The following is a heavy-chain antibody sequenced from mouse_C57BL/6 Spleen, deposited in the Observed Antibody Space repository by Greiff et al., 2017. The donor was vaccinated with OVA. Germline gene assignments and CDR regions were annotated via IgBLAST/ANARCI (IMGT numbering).Heavy chain of an antibody. CDR2: ISSGSSTI. CDR1: GFTFSDYG. J-gene: IGHJ4*01. CDR3: ARGDYYGNYWYYAMDY. D-gene: IGHD2-1*01. V-gene: IGHV5-17*01. Sequence: EVQRVESGGGLVKPGGSLKLSCAASGFTFSDYGMHWVRQAPEKGLEWVAYISSGSSTIYYADTVKGRFTISRDNAKNTLFLQMTSLRSEDTAMYYCARGDYYGNYWYYAMDYWGQGTSVTVSS.